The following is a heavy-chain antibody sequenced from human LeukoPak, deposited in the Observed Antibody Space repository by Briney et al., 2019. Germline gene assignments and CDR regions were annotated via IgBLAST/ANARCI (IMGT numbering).Heavy chain of an antibody. CDR3: ARSPGGYYYDSSGTQVFDY. Sequence: SETLSLTCTVSGGSISSSSYYWGWIRQPPGKGLEWIGSIYYSGSTYYNPSLKSRVTISVDTSKNQFSLKLSSVTAADTAVYYCARSPGGYYYDSSGTQVFDYWGQGTLVTVSS. CDR1: GGSISSSSYY. V-gene: IGHV4-39*01. J-gene: IGHJ4*01. CDR2: IYYSGST. D-gene: IGHD3-22*01.